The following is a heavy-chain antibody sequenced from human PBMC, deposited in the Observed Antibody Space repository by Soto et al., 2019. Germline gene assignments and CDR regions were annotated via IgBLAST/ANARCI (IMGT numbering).Heavy chain of an antibody. CDR3: ARVVLGRYFDWLLSHYYYYGMDV. D-gene: IGHD3-9*01. V-gene: IGHV1-18*04. CDR1: GYTFTSYG. J-gene: IGHJ6*02. Sequence: GALVKVSCKASGYTFTSYGISWVRQAPGQGLEWMGWISAYNGNTNYAQKLQGRVTMTTDTSTSTAYMELRSLRSDDTAVYYCARVVLGRYFDWLLSHYYYYGMDVWGQGTTVTVSS. CDR2: ISAYNGNT.